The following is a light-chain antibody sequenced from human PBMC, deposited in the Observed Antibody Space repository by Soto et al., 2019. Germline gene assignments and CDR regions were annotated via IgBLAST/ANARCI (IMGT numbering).Light chain of an antibody. CDR2: GAS. J-gene: IGKJ1*01. CDR3: QQYTSYPWT. Sequence: EVVLTQSPGTLSLSPGERATLSCRASHSVSSGYLGWYQQKPGQAPRLLIYGASSRATGIPDRFSGSGSGTDCTLTISRLEPEDFAVYFCQQYTSYPWTCGQGAKVEIK. V-gene: IGKV3-20*01. CDR1: HSVSSGY.